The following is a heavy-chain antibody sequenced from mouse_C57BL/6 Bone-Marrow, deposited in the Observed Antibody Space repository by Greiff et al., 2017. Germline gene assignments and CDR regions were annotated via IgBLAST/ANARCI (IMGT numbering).Heavy chain of an antibody. CDR2: ISSGSSTI. CDR1: GFTFSDYG. D-gene: IGHD2-12*01. Sequence: EVKLMESGGGLVKPGGSLKLSCAASGFTFSDYGMHWVRPAPEKGLEWVAYISSGSSTIYYADTVKGRFTISRDNAKNTLFLQMTSLREENTAMYYCARDLELYDYWGQGTTLTVSS. V-gene: IGHV5-17*01. J-gene: IGHJ2*01. CDR3: ARDLELYDY.